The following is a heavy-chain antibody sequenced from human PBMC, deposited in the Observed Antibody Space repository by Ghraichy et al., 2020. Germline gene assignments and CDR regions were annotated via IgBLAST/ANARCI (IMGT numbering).Heavy chain of an antibody. CDR2: INHSGST. D-gene: IGHD3-9*01. V-gene: IGHV4-34*01. J-gene: IGHJ5*02. Sequence: SETLSLTCAVYGGSFSGYYWSWIRQPPGKGLEWIGEINHSGSTNYNPSLKSRVTISVDTSKNQFSLKLSSVTAADTAVYYCARIILRYFDWRLRSGWFDPWGQGTLVTVSS. CDR3: ARIILRYFDWRLRSGWFDP. CDR1: GGSFSGYY.